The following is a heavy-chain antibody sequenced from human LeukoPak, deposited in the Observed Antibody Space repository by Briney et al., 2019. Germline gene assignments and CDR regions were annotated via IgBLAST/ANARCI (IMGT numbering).Heavy chain of an antibody. CDR1: GYTFTSYD. D-gene: IGHD6-13*01. Sequence: ASVKVSCKASGYTFTSYDINLVRHATGQGLEWMGWMNPNSGNTGYAQKFQGRVTMTRNTSISTAYLELSSLRSEDTAVYYCARAVKALSKRSSSWVFDYWGQGTLVSVSS. CDR2: MNPNSGNT. CDR3: ARAVKALSKRSSSWVFDY. V-gene: IGHV1-8*01. J-gene: IGHJ4*02.